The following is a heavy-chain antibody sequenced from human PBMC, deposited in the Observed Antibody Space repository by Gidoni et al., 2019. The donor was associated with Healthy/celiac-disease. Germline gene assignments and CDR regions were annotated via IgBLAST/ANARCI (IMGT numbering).Heavy chain of an antibody. Sequence: EVQLVESGGGLVRPGRSLRLSCAASGFTLDDYAMHWVRQAPGKGLEWVSGISWNSVSIGYADSVKGRFTISRDNAKNSLYLQMNSLRAEDTALYYCAKGIAARLGRGDYFDYWGQGTLVTVSS. V-gene: IGHV3-9*01. D-gene: IGHD6-6*01. J-gene: IGHJ4*02. CDR2: ISWNSVSI. CDR3: AKGIAARLGRGDYFDY. CDR1: GFTLDDYA.